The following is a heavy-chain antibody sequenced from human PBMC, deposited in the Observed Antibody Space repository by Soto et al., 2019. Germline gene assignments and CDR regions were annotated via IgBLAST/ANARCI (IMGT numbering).Heavy chain of an antibody. D-gene: IGHD6-13*01. V-gene: IGHV3-72*01. CDR1: GFSFSDHY. J-gene: IGHJ4*02. CDR3: SNSPAGKNGSG. CDR2: ARNKANSYTT. Sequence: GGSLRLSCVGSGFSFSDHYMDWVRQAPGKGLEWVGRARNKANSYTTEYAASVKGRFTVSRDDSKNSLYLQMNSLETEDTAVYYCSNSPAGKNGSGWGEGNLLTVPS.